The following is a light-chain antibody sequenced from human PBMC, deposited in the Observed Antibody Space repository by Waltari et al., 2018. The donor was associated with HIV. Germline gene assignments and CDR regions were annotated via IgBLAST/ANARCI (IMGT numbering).Light chain of an antibody. CDR1: SLRSYY. J-gene: IGLJ1*01. CDR3: NSRDSSGNHYV. CDR2: GKN. V-gene: IGLV3-19*01. Sequence: SSELTQDPAVSVALGQTVRLTCQGDSLRSYYASWYQQKPGQAPLLVIYGKNNRPSGMPDRFSGSSSGNTASLTITGAQAEDEADYYCNSRDSSGNHYVFGTGTKVTVL.